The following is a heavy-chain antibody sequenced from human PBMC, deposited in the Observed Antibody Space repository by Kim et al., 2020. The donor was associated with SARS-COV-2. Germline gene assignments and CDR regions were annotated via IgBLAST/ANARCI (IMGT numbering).Heavy chain of an antibody. CDR2: INTNTGNP. D-gene: IGHD1-26*01. Sequence: ASVKVSCKASGYTFTSYAMNWVRQAPGQGLEWMGWINTNTGNPTYAQGFTGRFVFSLDTSVSTAYLQISSLKAEDTAVYYCARDLFESWELLWFYWGQGTLVTVSS. J-gene: IGHJ4*02. CDR1: GYTFTSYA. V-gene: IGHV7-4-1*02. CDR3: ARDLFESWELLWFY.